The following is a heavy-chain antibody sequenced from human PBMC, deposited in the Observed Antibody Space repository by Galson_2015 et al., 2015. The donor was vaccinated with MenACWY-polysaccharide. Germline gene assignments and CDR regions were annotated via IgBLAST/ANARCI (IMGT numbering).Heavy chain of an antibody. CDR2: IREGGSTI. J-gene: IGHJ4*02. Sequence: SLRLSCAASGFSFSNKWMNWVRQAPGKGLECVATIREGGSTIHYVDSVKGRFTISRDDAKNSLYPQMNSLRAEDTAVYYCATGDGDYGGQGTLVTVSS. CDR3: ATGDGDY. D-gene: IGHD6-6*01. CDR1: GFSFSNKW. V-gene: IGHV3-7*01.